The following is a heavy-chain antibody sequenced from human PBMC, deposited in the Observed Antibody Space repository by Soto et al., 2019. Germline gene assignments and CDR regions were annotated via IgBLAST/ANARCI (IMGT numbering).Heavy chain of an antibody. D-gene: IGHD2-15*01. Sequence: RIRQPQGKGLEWIGEISHSGSTNYNPPLKSRVTILVDTTKNQFSLKVTSVTAAVMAVDYCVRRGLLPSAFWGQGMLVTV. CDR2: ISHSGST. CDR3: VRRGLLPSAF. V-gene: IGHV4-34*01. J-gene: IGHJ4*02.